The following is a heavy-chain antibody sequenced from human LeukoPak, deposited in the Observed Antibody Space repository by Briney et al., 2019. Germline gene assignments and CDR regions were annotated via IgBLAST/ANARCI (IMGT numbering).Heavy chain of an antibody. D-gene: IGHD3-3*01. Sequence: ASVKVSCKASGYTFTGYYMHWVRQVPGQGLEWMGWINPNSGGTNYAQKFQGRVTTTRDTSISTAYMELSRLRSDDTAVYYCARDSSGYDFWSGYYNYYYGMDVWGQGTTVTVSS. CDR1: GYTFTGYY. J-gene: IGHJ6*02. CDR2: INPNSGGT. V-gene: IGHV1-2*02. CDR3: ARDSSGYDFWSGYYNYYYGMDV.